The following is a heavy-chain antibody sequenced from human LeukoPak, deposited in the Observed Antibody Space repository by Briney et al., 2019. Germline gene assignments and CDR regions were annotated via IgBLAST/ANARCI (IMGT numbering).Heavy chain of an antibody. J-gene: IGHJ3*02. CDR2: ISNSGGSPI. D-gene: IGHD1-7*01. CDR3: ARDSYNWNYLGAFDI. CDR1: GFMFSDYY. V-gene: IGHV3-11*04. Sequence: GGSLRLSCAASGFMFSDYYMSWMRQAPGKGLEWVSYISNSGGSPIYNADSVKGRFTISRDNAKNSLYLQMNSLRAEDTAVYYCARDSYNWNYLGAFDIWGQGTMVTVSS.